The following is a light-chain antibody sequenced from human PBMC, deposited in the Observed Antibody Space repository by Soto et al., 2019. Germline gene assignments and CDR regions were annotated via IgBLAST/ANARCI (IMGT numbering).Light chain of an antibody. J-gene: IGLJ2*01. CDR1: SSNIGSNT. CDR3: AAWDDSLLHVV. V-gene: IGLV1-44*01. Sequence: QSVLTQPPSASGTPGQRVTISCSGGSSNIGSNTVNWYQQLPGTAPKLLISSNSQRPSGVPDRFSGSKSGASASLAISGLQSEDEADYYCAAWDDSLLHVVFGGGTKLTVL. CDR2: SNS.